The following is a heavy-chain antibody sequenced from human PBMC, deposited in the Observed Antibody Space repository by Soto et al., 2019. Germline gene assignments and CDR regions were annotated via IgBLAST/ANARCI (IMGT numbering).Heavy chain of an antibody. CDR2: INSNGGST. D-gene: IGHD5-12*01. CDR3: ARAPGYSGYDALDY. CDR1: GYTFSTYA. V-gene: IGHV3-64*01. Sequence: GGSLRLSCAASGYTFSTYAMHWVCQAPGKGLEYVSVINSNGGSTFYANSVKGRFTISRDNSKNTLYLQMGSLRVEDTGVYYCARAPGYSGYDALDYWGQGTLVTVSS. J-gene: IGHJ4*02.